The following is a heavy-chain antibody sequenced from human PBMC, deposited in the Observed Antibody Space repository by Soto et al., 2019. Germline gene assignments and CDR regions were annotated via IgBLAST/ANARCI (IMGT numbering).Heavy chain of an antibody. D-gene: IGHD3-10*01. CDR1: GYSFTSYW. J-gene: IGHJ6*04. Sequence: ESLKISCKGSGYSFTSYWIGWARQMPGKGLEWMGTIYPGDSDTRYSPSFQGQVTISADKSISTAYLQWSSLKASDTAMYYCARSYYYGSGSDKYYYGMDGWGKGTTVSVSS. CDR3: ARSYYYGSGSDKYYYGMDG. V-gene: IGHV5-51*01. CDR2: IYPGDSDT.